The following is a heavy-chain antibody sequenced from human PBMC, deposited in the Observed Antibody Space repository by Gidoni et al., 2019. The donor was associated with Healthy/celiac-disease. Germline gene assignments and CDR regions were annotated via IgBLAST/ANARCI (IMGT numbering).Heavy chain of an antibody. V-gene: IGHV3-23*01. CDR1: GFPFSSFD. Sequence: EVQLLESGGGLVQPGGSLRLSCAASGFPFSSFDMTWVRPAQGKGLEWVSAISGSGGSTDYADSVKGRFTISRDNSKNTLYLLMNSLRAEDTAVYYCARMLVGANAFDIWGQGTMVTVSS. D-gene: IGHD1-26*01. CDR2: ISGSGGST. J-gene: IGHJ3*02. CDR3: ARMLVGANAFDI.